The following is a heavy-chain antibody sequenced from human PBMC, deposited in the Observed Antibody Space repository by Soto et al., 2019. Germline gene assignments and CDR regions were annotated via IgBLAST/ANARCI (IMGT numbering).Heavy chain of an antibody. V-gene: IGHV1-2*04. Sequence: ASVKVSCKASGYTFTGYYMHWVRQASGQGLEWMGWINPNSGGTNYAQKFQGWVTMTRDTSISTAYMELSRLRSDDTAVYYCAREGSSSVGGMDVWGQGTTVTVSS. CDR2: INPNSGGT. D-gene: IGHD1-26*01. CDR1: GYTFTGYY. CDR3: AREGSSSVGGMDV. J-gene: IGHJ6*02.